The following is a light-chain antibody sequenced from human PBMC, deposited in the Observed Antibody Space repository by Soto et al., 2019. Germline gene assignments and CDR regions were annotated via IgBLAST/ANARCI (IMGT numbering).Light chain of an antibody. CDR3: LQYNHWPWT. CDR1: QAVSTN. J-gene: IGKJ1*01. V-gene: IGKV3-15*01. CDR2: RAS. Sequence: EVVMTQSPAPLSVSPGERATLSCRASQAVSTNLAWSQQKPGQAPRLLIYRASTMARGIPGRFSGSGSGTERTLTSSSLQSEEFAIYYCLQYNHWPWTCGQGTKVEIK.